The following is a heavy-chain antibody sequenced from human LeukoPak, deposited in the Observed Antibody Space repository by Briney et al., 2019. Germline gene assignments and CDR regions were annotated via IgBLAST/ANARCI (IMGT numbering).Heavy chain of an antibody. CDR1: GFTFSSYW. J-gene: IGHJ5*02. V-gene: IGHV3-74*01. CDR3: ARGYDSSGP. CDR2: INSDGSST. D-gene: IGHD3-22*01. Sequence: GRSQRLSCAASGFTFSSYWLQWGRQAPGKGLVWVSRINSDGSSTSYADSVKGRFTISRDNAKTTLYLQMNSLRAEDTAVYYCARGYDSSGPWGQGTLVTVSS.